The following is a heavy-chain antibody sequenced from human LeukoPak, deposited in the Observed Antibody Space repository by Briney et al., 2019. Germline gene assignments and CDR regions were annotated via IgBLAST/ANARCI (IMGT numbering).Heavy chain of an antibody. Sequence: SETLSLTCTVSGGSISSYYWSWIRQPPGKGLEWIGYIYYSGSTNYNPSLKSRVTISVDTSKNQFSLKLSSVTAADTAVYYCATGPNPSSGYYNGYFDYWGQGTLVTVSS. CDR3: ATGPNPSSGYYNGYFDY. V-gene: IGHV4-59*12. J-gene: IGHJ4*02. D-gene: IGHD3-22*01. CDR2: IYYSGST. CDR1: GGSISSYY.